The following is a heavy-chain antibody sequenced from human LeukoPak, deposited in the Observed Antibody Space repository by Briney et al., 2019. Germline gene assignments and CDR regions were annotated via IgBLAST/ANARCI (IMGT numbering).Heavy chain of an antibody. Sequence: HPGGSLRLSCAASGFTFSNYGMSWVRQAPGKGLEWVSAISGSGVTTYYADSVKGRFTISRDNSKHTLYLQMNSLRAEDTALYYCARRGSSSWYYYYYMDVWGKGTTVTVSS. CDR3: ARRGSSSWYYYYYMDV. CDR1: GFTFSNYG. J-gene: IGHJ6*03. V-gene: IGHV3-23*01. D-gene: IGHD6-6*01. CDR2: ISGSGVTT.